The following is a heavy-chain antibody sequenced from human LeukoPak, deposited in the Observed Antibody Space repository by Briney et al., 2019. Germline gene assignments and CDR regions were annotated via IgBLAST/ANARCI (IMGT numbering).Heavy chain of an antibody. CDR3: ARYDVWGTYRAFDY. CDR2: IYHSGST. CDR1: GYSISTDYY. D-gene: IGHD3-16*02. J-gene: IGHJ4*02. Sequence: SETLSLTCTVSGYSISTDYYWGWIRQPPGKGLEWIGTIYHSGSTYYNPSLKSRVTISVDTSKNQFSLKVSSVTAADTAVYYCARYDVWGTYRAFDYWGQGTLVTVSS. V-gene: IGHV4-38-2*02.